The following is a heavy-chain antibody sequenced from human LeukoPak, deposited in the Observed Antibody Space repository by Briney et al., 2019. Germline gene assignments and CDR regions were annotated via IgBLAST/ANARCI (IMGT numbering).Heavy chain of an antibody. CDR3: AREGHYDSSGYSDTYFDY. Sequence: GGSLRLSCAASGFTFSTYGMHWVRQAPGKGLEWVAVISYDGSNIYYADSVKGRFTISRDNSKNTLYLQMNSLRAEDTAVYYCAREGHYDSSGYSDTYFDYWGQGTLVTVSS. D-gene: IGHD3-22*01. CDR1: GFTFSTYG. V-gene: IGHV3-30*03. CDR2: ISYDGSNI. J-gene: IGHJ4*02.